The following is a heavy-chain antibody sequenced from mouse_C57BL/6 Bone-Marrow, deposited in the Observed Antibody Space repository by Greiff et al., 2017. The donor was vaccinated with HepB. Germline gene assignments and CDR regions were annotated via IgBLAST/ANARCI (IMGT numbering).Heavy chain of an antibody. J-gene: IGHJ2*01. D-gene: IGHD1-1*01. CDR2: IYWDDDK. CDR3: ARSPLYYGSRWDFDY. CDR1: GFSLSTSGMG. V-gene: IGHV8-12*01. Sequence: QVTLKESGPGILQSSQTLSLTCSFSGFSLSTSGMGVSWIRQPSGKGLEWLAHIYWDDDKRYNPSLKSRLTISKDTSRNQVFLKITSVDTADTATYYCARSPLYYGSRWDFDYWGQGTTLTVSS.